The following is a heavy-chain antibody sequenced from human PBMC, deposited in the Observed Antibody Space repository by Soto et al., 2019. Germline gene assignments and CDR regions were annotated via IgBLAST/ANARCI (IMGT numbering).Heavy chain of an antibody. CDR1: GGTFSSYA. J-gene: IGHJ3*02. CDR2: IIPIFGTA. CDR3: AREPGYGDSSDAFDI. D-gene: IGHD4-17*01. V-gene: IGHV1-69*13. Sequence: ASVKVSCKASGGTFSSYAISWVRQAPGQGLEWMGGIIPIFGTANYAQKFQGRVTITADESTSTAYMELSSLRSEDTAVYYCAREPGYGDSSDAFDIWGQGTMVTVSS.